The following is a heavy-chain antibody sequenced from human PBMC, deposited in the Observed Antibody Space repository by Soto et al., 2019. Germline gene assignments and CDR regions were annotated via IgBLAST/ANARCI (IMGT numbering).Heavy chain of an antibody. CDR2: ISAYNGNT. J-gene: IGHJ6*02. D-gene: IGHD6-13*01. Sequence: GASVKVSCKASGYTFTSYGISWVRQAPGQGLEWMGWISAYNGNTNYAQKLQGRVTMTTDTSTSTAYMELRSLRSEDTAVYYCASLIAAAGPPHSPRYYYGMDVWGQGTTVTVSS. V-gene: IGHV1-18*01. CDR1: GYTFTSYG. CDR3: ASLIAAAGPPHSPRYYYGMDV.